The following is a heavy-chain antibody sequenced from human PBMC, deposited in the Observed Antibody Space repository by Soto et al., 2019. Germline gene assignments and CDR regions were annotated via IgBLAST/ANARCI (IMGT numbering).Heavy chain of an antibody. V-gene: IGHV4-59*08. CDR3: ARQGFGPLHGLVDV. CDR1: GGSISSYY. J-gene: IGHJ6*02. Sequence: QVQLQESGPGLVKPSETLSLSCTVSGGSISSYYGSWFRQSPGKRMEWIGYVHHSWGSSYNPSLQSRVAISLDTSKSQSSRKVTSVTATDTAGYYCARQGFGPLHGLVDVWGQGTTVTVSS. D-gene: IGHD3-10*01. CDR2: VHHSWGS.